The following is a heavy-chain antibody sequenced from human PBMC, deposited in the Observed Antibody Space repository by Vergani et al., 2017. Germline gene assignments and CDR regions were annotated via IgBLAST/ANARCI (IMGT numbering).Heavy chain of an antibody. J-gene: IGHJ4*02. D-gene: IGHD3-22*01. CDR1: GFTFRDYY. CDR3: AREAHESSGYLDY. V-gene: IGHV3-11*06. CDR2: ISSSSSYT. Sequence: QVQLVESGGGLVKPGGSLRLSCAASGFTFRDYYMSWIRQAPGKGLEWVSYISSSSSYTNYADSVKGRFTISRDNAKNSLYMQMNSLRADDTAVYYGAREAHESSGYLDYWGQGTLVTVSS.